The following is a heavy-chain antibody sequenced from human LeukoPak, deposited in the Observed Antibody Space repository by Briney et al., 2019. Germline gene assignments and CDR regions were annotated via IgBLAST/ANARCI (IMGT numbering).Heavy chain of an antibody. J-gene: IGHJ4*02. V-gene: IGHV3-23*01. Sequence: PGGSLRLSCAASGFTFSRYAMSWVRQAPGKGLEWVSAISGSGSNTYYADSVKGRFTISTDNANSSLYLQMNSLRAEDTAVYFCVRARLIRLENFFDYWGQGTLVTVSS. CDR3: VRARLIRLENFFDY. D-gene: IGHD2-21*02. CDR2: ISGSGSNT. CDR1: GFTFSRYA.